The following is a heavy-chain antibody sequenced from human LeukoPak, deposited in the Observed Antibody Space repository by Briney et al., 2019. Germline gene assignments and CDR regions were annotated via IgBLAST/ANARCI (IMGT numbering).Heavy chain of an antibody. CDR1: GFTFSSYS. CDR2: ISSSSSYI. Sequence: GGSLRLSCAASGFTFSSYSMNWVRQAPGKGLEWVSSISSSSSYIYYADSVKGRFTISRDNAKNSLYLQMNSLRAEDTAVYYCARDSSGYSSLDYSYYMDVWGKGPTVTVS. J-gene: IGHJ6*03. D-gene: IGHD3-22*01. CDR3: ARDSSGYSSLDYSYYMDV. V-gene: IGHV3-21*01.